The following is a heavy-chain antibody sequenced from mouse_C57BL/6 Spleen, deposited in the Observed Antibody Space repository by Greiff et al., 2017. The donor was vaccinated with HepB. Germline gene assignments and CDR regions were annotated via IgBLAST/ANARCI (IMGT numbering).Heavy chain of an antibody. J-gene: IGHJ2*01. CDR2: ISSGGSYT. CDR1: GFTFSSYG. D-gene: IGHD2-4*01. V-gene: IGHV5-6*01. CDR3: ARHGDYDGDFDY. Sequence: EVKVVESGGDLVKPGGSLKLSCAASGFTFSSYGMSWVRQTPDKRLEWVATISSGGSYTYYPDSLKGRYTISRDNAKNTRYLQLSSLKSEDTAMYYCARHGDYDGDFDYWGQGTTLTVSS.